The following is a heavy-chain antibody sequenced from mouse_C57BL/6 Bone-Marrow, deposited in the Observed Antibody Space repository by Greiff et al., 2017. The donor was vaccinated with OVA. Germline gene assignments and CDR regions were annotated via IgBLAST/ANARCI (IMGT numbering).Heavy chain of an antibody. V-gene: IGHV7-3*01. J-gene: IGHJ2*01. CDR1: GFTFTDYY. D-gene: IGHD1-1*01. Sequence: EVKVVESGGGLVQPGGSLSLSCAASGFTFTDYYMSWVRQPPGKALEWLGFIRNKANGYTTEYSASVKGRFTISRDNSQSILYLQMNALRAEDSATYYCARLYYYGSSYDYFDYWGQGTTLTVSS. CDR2: IRNKANGYTT. CDR3: ARLYYYGSSYDYFDY.